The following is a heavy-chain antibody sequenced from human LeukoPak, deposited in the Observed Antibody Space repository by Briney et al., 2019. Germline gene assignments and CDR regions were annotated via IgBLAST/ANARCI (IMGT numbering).Heavy chain of an antibody. CDR2: ISGSGGST. J-gene: IGHJ6*03. Sequence: GGSLRLSCAASGFTFSSYAMSWVRQAPGKGLEWVSAISGSGGSTYYADSVKGRFTISRDNSKNTLYLQMNSLRAEDTAVYYCAKLPSYYYYYYTDVWGKGTTVTVSS. CDR1: GFTFSSYA. V-gene: IGHV3-23*01. CDR3: AKLPSYYYYYYTDV.